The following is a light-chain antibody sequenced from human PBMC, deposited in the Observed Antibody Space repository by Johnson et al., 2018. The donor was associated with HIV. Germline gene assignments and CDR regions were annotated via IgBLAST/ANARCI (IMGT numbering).Light chain of an antibody. Sequence: SVLTQPPSVSAAPGQKVTISCSGSSSNIGNNYVSWYQQLPGTAPKLLIYDNHKRPSGITDRFSGSKSGTSATLGITGLQTGDEADYFCGTWDNSLRSPYVVGTGTKVTVL. CDR3: GTWDNSLRSPYV. J-gene: IGLJ1*01. V-gene: IGLV1-51*01. CDR2: DNH. CDR1: SSNIGNNY.